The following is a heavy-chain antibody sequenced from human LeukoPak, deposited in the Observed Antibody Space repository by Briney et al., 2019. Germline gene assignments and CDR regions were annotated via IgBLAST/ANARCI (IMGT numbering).Heavy chain of an antibody. D-gene: IGHD4-17*01. CDR2: IGTAGDT. CDR3: ARDYADYVGYFFFDY. Sequence: GGSLRLSCAASGFTFSSYDMHWVRQATGKGLEWVSAIGTAGDTYYPGSVKGRFTISRENAKNSLYLQMNSLRAGDTAVYYCARDYADYVGYFFFDYWGQGTLVTVSS. CDR1: GFTFSSYD. V-gene: IGHV3-13*01. J-gene: IGHJ4*02.